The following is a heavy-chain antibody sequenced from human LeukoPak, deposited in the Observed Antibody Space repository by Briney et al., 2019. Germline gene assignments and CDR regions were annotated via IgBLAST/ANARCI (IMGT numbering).Heavy chain of an antibody. D-gene: IGHD4-23*01. Sequence: GGSLRLSCVASGFTFSSFGMHWVRQAPGKGLEWVALISSVGTSDYYADSLKGRFTISRDNAKNTLYLQMNSLRAEDTAVYYCARVWVTQDYWGQGTLVTVSS. CDR1: GFTFSSFG. J-gene: IGHJ4*02. CDR3: ARVWVTQDY. CDR2: ISSVGTSD. V-gene: IGHV3-30*03.